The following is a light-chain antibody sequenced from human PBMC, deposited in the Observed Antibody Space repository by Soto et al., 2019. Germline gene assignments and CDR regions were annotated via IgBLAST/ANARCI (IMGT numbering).Light chain of an antibody. Sequence: QSVVTQPPSASGTPGQRVTISCSGSSSNIGDFPVNWYQHLPGAAPKVLIYGNSNRPSGVPDRFSGSKSGTSASLAITGLQAEDEADYYCQSYDSSLSGSYVFGTGTKVTVL. V-gene: IGLV1-40*01. CDR2: GNS. CDR3: QSYDSSLSGSYV. J-gene: IGLJ1*01. CDR1: SSNIGDFP.